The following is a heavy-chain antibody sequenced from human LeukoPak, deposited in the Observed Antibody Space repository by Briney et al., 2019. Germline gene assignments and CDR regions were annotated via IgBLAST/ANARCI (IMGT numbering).Heavy chain of an antibody. CDR3: AREGQQLVGLDY. J-gene: IGHJ4*02. Sequence: PGGSLRLSCAASGFTFSSYAMHWVRQAPGKGLEWVAVISYDGSNKYYADFVKGRFTISRDNSKSTLYLQMNSLRAEDTAVYYCAREGQQLVGLDYWGQGTLVTVSS. V-gene: IGHV3-30-3*01. CDR2: ISYDGSNK. D-gene: IGHD6-13*01. CDR1: GFTFSSYA.